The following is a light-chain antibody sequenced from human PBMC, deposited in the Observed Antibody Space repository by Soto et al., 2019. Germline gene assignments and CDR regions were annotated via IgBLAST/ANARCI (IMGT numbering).Light chain of an antibody. V-gene: IGKV3-20*01. CDR2: GAS. Sequence: EIVLTQSPGTLSLSPVERATLSGMASQSVSNNYLAWYQQKPGQAPRLLIYGASNRATGIPDRFSGSGSGTDFTLTITRLEPEDSAVYYCHHYGYSSSTFGQGTKVDIK. J-gene: IGKJ1*01. CDR1: QSVSNNY. CDR3: HHYGYSSST.